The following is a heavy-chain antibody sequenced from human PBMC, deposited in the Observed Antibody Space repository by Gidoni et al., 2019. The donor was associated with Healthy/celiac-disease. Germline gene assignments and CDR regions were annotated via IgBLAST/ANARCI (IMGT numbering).Heavy chain of an antibody. CDR3: ASPGVRGVIYAFDI. V-gene: IGHV3-66*02. CDR1: GFTVSSNY. CDR2: IYSGGST. J-gene: IGHJ3*02. Sequence: EVQLVESGGGLVQPGGSLRLSCAASGFTVSSNYMSWVRQAPGKGLEWVSVIYSGGSTYYADSVKGRFTISRDNSKNTLYLQMNSLRAEDTAVYYCASPGVRGVIYAFDIWGQGTMVTVSS. D-gene: IGHD3-10*01.